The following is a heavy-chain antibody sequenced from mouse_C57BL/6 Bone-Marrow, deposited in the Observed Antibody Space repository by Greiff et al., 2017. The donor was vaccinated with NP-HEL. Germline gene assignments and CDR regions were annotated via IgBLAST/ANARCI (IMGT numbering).Heavy chain of an antibody. Sequence: VMLQQSGAELARPGASVKLSCKASGYTFTSYGISWVKQRTGQGLEWIGEIYPRSGNTYYNEKFKGKATLTADKSSSTAYMELRSLTSEDSAVYFCARLPYYYGSSYSFDYWGQGTTLTVSS. V-gene: IGHV1-81*01. D-gene: IGHD1-1*01. J-gene: IGHJ2*01. CDR2: IYPRSGNT. CDR3: ARLPYYYGSSYSFDY. CDR1: GYTFTSYG.